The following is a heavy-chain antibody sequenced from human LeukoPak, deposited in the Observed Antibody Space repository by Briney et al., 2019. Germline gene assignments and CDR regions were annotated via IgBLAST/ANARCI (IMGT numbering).Heavy chain of an antibody. V-gene: IGHV5-51*01. CDR3: ARRSYYDSSGYYY. CDR2: IYPGGSDT. D-gene: IGHD3-22*01. J-gene: IGHJ4*02. Sequence: GESLKISCKGSGYSFTSYWIGWVRQMPGKGLEWMGIIYPGGSDTRYSPSFQGQVTISADKSISTAYLQWSSLKASDTAMYYCARRSYYDSSGYYYWGQGTLVTVSS. CDR1: GYSFTSYW.